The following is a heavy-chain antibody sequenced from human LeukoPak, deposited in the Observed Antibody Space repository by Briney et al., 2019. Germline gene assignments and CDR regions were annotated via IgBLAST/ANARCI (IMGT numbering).Heavy chain of an antibody. CDR1: GGTFSAYY. D-gene: IGHD4-17*01. CDR3: ARRLRGRYYFDY. Sequence: KSSETLSLTCAVYGGTFSAYYWSWIRQPPGKGLEWIGEINYSGSTNYNPSLKSRVTISLDPSKNQFSLKLSSVTAAVTAVYYCARRLRGRYYFDYWAREPWSPAPQ. CDR2: INYSGST. V-gene: IGHV4-34*08. J-gene: IGHJ4*02.